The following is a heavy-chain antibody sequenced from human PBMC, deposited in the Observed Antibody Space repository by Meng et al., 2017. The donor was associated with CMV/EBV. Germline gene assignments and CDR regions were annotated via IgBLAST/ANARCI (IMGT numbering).Heavy chain of an antibody. D-gene: IGHD1-26*01. J-gene: IGHJ5*02. CDR1: GGTFSSYA. Sequence: SVKVSCKASGGTFSSYAISWVRQAPGQGLEWMGGIIPIFGTANYAQKFQGRVTITTDESTSTAYMELSRLRSEDTAVYYCARAEWELLSITSSWFDPWGQGTLVTVSS. CDR2: IIPIFGTA. CDR3: ARAEWELLSITSSWFDP. V-gene: IGHV1-69*05.